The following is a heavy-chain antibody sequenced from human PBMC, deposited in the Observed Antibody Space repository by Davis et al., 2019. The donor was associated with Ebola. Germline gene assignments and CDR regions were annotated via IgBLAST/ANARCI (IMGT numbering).Heavy chain of an antibody. CDR2: IDPSDSYT. D-gene: IGHD6-6*01. V-gene: IGHV5-10-1*01. J-gene: IGHJ4*02. Sequence: GESLKISCEGSGYTFTNYWIHWVRQMPGKGLEWMGRIDPSDSYTNYSPSFEGHVTISADESFSTAYLQWSSLRASDTAMYYCARAYSSSSTVDSWGQGTPVTVS. CDR1: GYTFTNYW. CDR3: ARAYSSSSTVDS.